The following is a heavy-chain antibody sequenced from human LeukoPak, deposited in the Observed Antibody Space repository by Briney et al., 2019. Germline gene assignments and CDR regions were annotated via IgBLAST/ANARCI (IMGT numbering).Heavy chain of an antibody. J-gene: IGHJ6*03. V-gene: IGHV3-7*01. D-gene: IGHD3-3*01. Sequence: PGGSLRLSCAASGFTFSSYWMSWVRQAPGKGLEWVANIKQDGSEKYYVDSVKGRFTISRDNAKNSLYLQMNSLRAEDTAVYYCARDPDFWSGFNMDVWGKGTTVTVSS. CDR3: ARDPDFWSGFNMDV. CDR1: GFTFSSYW. CDR2: IKQDGSEK.